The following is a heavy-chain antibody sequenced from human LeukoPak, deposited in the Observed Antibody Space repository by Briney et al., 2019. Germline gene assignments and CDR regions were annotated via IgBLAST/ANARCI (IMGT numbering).Heavy chain of an antibody. Sequence: SETLSLTCTVSGGSISSYYWSWIRQPPGKGLEWIGYIYYSGSTNYNPSLKSRVTISVDTSKNQFSLKLSSVTAADTAVYHCARGRYDFWSGYYNQNWFDPWGQGTLVTVSS. V-gene: IGHV4-59*12. J-gene: IGHJ5*02. D-gene: IGHD3-3*01. CDR1: GGSISSYY. CDR2: IYYSGST. CDR3: ARGRYDFWSGYYNQNWFDP.